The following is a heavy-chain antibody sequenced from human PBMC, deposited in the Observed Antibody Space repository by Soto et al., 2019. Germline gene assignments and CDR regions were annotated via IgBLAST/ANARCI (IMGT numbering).Heavy chain of an antibody. Sequence: GASVKVSCKASGGTFSSYAISWVRHAPGQGLEWMGGIIPIFGTANYAQKFQGRVTITADESTSTAYMELSSLRSEDTAVYYCARAGYGDYGWFDPWGQGTLVTVSS. CDR3: ARAGYGDYGWFDP. V-gene: IGHV1-69*13. CDR1: GGTFSSYA. J-gene: IGHJ5*01. CDR2: IIPIFGTA. D-gene: IGHD4-17*01.